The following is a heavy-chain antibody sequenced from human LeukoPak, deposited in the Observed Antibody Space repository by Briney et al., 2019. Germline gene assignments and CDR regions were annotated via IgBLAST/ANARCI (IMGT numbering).Heavy chain of an antibody. CDR3: APSQGHGIGY. V-gene: IGHV3-48*01. D-gene: IGHD1-14*01. J-gene: IGHJ4*02. Sequence: GRSLRLSCAASGFTFSSYSMNWVRQAPGKGLEWVSYITTTSSTIYYADSVKGRFTISRDNAKNSLYLQMNSLRAEDTAVYYCAPSQGHGIGYWGQGTLVTVSS. CDR2: ITTTSSTI. CDR1: GFTFSSYS.